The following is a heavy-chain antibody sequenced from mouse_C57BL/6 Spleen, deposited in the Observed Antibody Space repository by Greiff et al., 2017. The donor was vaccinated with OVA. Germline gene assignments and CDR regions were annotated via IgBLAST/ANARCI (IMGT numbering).Heavy chain of an antibody. D-gene: IGHD1-1*01. V-gene: IGHV1-76*01. CDR1: GYTFTDYY. Sequence: VKLMESGAELVRPGASVKLSCKASGYTFTDYYINWVKQRPGQGLEWIARIYPGSGNTYYNEKFKGKATLTAEKSSSTAYMQLSSLTSEDSAVYFCARDYYGSSHYFDYWGQGTTLTVSS. CDR3: ARDYYGSSHYFDY. CDR2: IYPGSGNT. J-gene: IGHJ2*01.